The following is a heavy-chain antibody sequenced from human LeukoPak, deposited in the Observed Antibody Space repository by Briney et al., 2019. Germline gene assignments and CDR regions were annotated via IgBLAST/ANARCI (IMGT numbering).Heavy chain of an antibody. Sequence: VASVKVSCKASGYTFTTYYMHWVRQAPGQGLEWMGIINPNSGNTGYAQKFQGRVTITRNTSISTAYMELSSLRSEDTAVYYCARDWEAFDIWGQGTMVTVSS. CDR2: INPNSGNT. CDR3: ARDWEAFDI. J-gene: IGHJ3*02. D-gene: IGHD1-26*01. V-gene: IGHV1-8*03. CDR1: GYTFTTYY.